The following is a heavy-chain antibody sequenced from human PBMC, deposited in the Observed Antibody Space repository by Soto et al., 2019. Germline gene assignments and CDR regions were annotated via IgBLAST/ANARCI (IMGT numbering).Heavy chain of an antibody. CDR1: GYSFTNYD. CDR3: ARYCSSTSCDHYFDY. Sequence: ASVKVSCKASGYSFTNYDISWVRQAPGQGLEWMGWISPYNGDTNYAQKLQGRVTMTTDTSTSTAYMGLRSLRSDDTAVYYCARYCSSTSCDHYFDYWGQGTLVTVSS. D-gene: IGHD2-2*01. J-gene: IGHJ4*02. V-gene: IGHV1-18*01. CDR2: ISPYNGDT.